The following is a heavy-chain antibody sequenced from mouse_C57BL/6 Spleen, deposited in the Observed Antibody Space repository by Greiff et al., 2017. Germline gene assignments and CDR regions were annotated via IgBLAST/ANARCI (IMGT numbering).Heavy chain of an antibody. V-gene: IGHV7-3*01. J-gene: IGHJ3*01. CDR1: GFTFTDYY. CDR2: IRNKANGYTT. Sequence: VQLKESGGGLVQPGGSLSLSCAASGFTFTDYYMSWVRQPPGKALEWLGFIRNKANGYTTEYSASVKGRFTISRDNSQSILYLQMNALRAEDSATYYCARWRYGNYVGFAYWGQGTLVTVSA. CDR3: ARWRYGNYVGFAY. D-gene: IGHD2-1*01.